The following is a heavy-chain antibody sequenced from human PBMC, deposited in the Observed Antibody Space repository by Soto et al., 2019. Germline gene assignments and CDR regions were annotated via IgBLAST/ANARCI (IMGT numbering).Heavy chain of an antibody. V-gene: IGHV4-31*03. CDR1: GGSISSGGYY. Sequence: SETLSLTCTVSGGSISSGGYYWSWIRQHPGKGLEWIGYIYYSGSTYYNPSLKSRVTISVDTSKNQFSLKLSSVTAADTAVYYCARDFPYLNFAAAAGGMDVWGQGITVTVSS. CDR3: ARDFPYLNFAAAAGGMDV. D-gene: IGHD6-13*01. CDR2: IYYSGST. J-gene: IGHJ6*02.